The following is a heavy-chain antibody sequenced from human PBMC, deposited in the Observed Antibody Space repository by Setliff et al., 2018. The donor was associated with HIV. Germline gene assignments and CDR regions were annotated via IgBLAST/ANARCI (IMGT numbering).Heavy chain of an antibody. V-gene: IGHV4-34*01. Sequence: SETLSLTCAVYGGSFSGYYWSWIRQPPGKGLEWIGEINHSGSTNYNPSLKSRVTISVDTSMDQFPLKLSSVTAADTAVYYCNIYYYYYMDVWGKGTTVTVSS. CDR1: GGSFSGYY. J-gene: IGHJ6*03. CDR2: INHSGST. CDR3: NIYYYYYMDV.